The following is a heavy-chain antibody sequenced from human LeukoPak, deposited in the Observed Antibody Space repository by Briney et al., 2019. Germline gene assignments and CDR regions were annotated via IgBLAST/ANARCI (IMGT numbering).Heavy chain of an antibody. J-gene: IGHJ5*02. V-gene: IGHV4-39*01. CDR2: IYYTGST. CDR1: GGSISSSDYY. D-gene: IGHD1-26*01. Sequence: SETLSLTCTVSGGSISSSDYYWGWIRQPPGKGLEWIGNIYYTGSTYYNPSLKSRVIISVDTSKSQFPLTLSPVTAADTAVYYCARRGGSYSVGYCFHPRGQGTLVSVSS. CDR3: ARRGGSYSVGYCFHP.